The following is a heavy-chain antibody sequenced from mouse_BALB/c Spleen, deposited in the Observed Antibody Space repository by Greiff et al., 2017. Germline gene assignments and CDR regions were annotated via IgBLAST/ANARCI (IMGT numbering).Heavy chain of an antibody. D-gene: IGHD1-1*01. V-gene: IGHV3-2*02. CDR3: ARSDRTTVVGGDY. CDR1: GYSITSDYA. Sequence: VQLKESGPGLVKPSQSLSLTCTVTGYSITSDYAWNWIRQFPGNKLEWMGYISYSGSTSYNPSLKSRISITRDTSKNQFFLQLNSVTTEDTATYYCARSDRTTVVGGDYWGQGTTLTVSS. J-gene: IGHJ2*01. CDR2: ISYSGST.